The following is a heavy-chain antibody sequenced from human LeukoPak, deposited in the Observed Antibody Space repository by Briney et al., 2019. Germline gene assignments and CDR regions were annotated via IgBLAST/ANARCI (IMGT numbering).Heavy chain of an antibody. CDR2: IYYSGNT. Sequence: SETLSLTCTVSGGSISSYYWSWIRQPPGKGLEWIGYIYYSGNTNYNPSLKSRVTISVDTSKNQFSLKLTSVTAADTAVYYCARDRYFDWFHAFDIWGQGTMATVSS. CDR3: ARDRYFDWFHAFDI. J-gene: IGHJ3*02. D-gene: IGHD3-9*01. CDR1: GGSISSYY. V-gene: IGHV4-59*01.